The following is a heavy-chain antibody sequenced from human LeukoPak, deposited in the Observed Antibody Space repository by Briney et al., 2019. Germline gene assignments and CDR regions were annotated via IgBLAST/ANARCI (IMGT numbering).Heavy chain of an antibody. V-gene: IGHV3-23*01. CDR3: AKDLSSGSRRAY. D-gene: IGHD6-19*01. Sequence: GGSLRLSCAASGFTFTSFAMTWVRQAPGKGLQWVAGITASGGITYYADSVKGRFTISRDNSKNTLYLQMNSLRAEDTGVYYCAKDLSSGSRRAYWGQGTLVTVSS. J-gene: IGHJ4*02. CDR2: ITASGGIT. CDR1: GFTFTSFA.